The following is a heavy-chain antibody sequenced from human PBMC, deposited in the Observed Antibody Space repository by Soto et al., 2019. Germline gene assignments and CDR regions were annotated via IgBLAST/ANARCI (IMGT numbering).Heavy chain of an antibody. Sequence: GGSLRLSCAASGFTFSSYGMHWVRQAPGKGLEWVAVIWYDGSNKYYADSVKGRFTISRDNSKNTLYLQMNSLRAEDTAVYYCARETDPVPQYYYGMDVWGQGTTVTVSS. D-gene: IGHD6-6*01. CDR2: IWYDGSNK. V-gene: IGHV3-33*01. CDR3: ARETDPVPQYYYGMDV. J-gene: IGHJ6*02. CDR1: GFTFSSYG.